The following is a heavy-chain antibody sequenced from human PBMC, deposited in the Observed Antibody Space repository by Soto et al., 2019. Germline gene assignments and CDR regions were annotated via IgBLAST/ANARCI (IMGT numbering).Heavy chain of an antibody. D-gene: IGHD3-3*01. Sequence: PGGSLRLSCAASGFTFSSYGMHWVRQAPGKGLEWVAVISYDGSNKYYADSVKGRFTISRDNSKNTLYLQMNNLRAEDTAVYYCAKDNTIFGVVILQYYYGMDVWGQGTTVTVSS. J-gene: IGHJ6*02. V-gene: IGHV3-30*18. CDR1: GFTFSSYG. CDR3: AKDNTIFGVVILQYYYGMDV. CDR2: ISYDGSNK.